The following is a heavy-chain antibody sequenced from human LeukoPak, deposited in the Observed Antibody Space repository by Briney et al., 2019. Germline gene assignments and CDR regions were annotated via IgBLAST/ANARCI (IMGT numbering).Heavy chain of an antibody. D-gene: IGHD4-11*01. CDR2: ISSSSSYI. V-gene: IGHV3-21*01. Sequence: GGSLRLSCAASGFTLSSYNMNWVRQAPGKGLEWVSSISSSSSYIYYADSVKGRFTISRDNAKNSLYLQMNSLRAEDTAVYYCVGTVTTVVDNWGKGTTVTVSS. CDR1: GFTLSSYN. CDR3: VGTVTTVVDN. J-gene: IGHJ6*04.